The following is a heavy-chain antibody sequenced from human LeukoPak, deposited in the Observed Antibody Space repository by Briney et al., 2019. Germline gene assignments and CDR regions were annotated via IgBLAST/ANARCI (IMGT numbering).Heavy chain of an antibody. D-gene: IGHD3-22*01. CDR2: ISGSGGST. J-gene: IGHJ4*02. V-gene: IGHV3-23*01. CDR3: ANDQRGEYYASSGYYFDY. Sequence: GGSLRLSCAASGFTFSSYAMSWVRQAPGKGLEWVSAISGSGGSTYYADSVKGRFTISRDNSKNTLYLQMNRLKGEDTDVYYCANDQRGEYYASSGYYFDYWGQGTLVTVSS. CDR1: GFTFSSYA.